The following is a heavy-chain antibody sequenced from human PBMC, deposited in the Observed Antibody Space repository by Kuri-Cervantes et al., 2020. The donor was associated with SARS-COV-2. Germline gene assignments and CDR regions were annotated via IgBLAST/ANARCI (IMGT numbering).Heavy chain of an antibody. V-gene: IGHV3-30-3*01. J-gene: IGHJ5*02. CDR1: GFTFSSYA. CDR2: ISYDGSNK. CDR3: ARANGGSYRGWFDP. Sequence: GGSLRLSCAASGFTFSSYAMHWVRQAPGKGLEWVAVISYDGSNKYYADSVEGRFTISRDNSKNTLYLQMNSLRAEDTAVYYCARANGGSYRGWFDPWGQGTLVTVSS. D-gene: IGHD1-26*01.